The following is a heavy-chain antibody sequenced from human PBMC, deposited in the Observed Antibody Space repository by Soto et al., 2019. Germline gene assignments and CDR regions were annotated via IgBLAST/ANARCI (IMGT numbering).Heavy chain of an antibody. Sequence: GGSLRLSCTASGFTFSSYWMQMVRQAPGKGLVWVSGINSEGTTTTYADSVKGRFTISRDNAKNTLFLQMNSLRAEDTAVYYCARVAYWGPGTQVTVSS. CDR2: INSEGTTT. V-gene: IGHV3-74*01. J-gene: IGHJ4*02. CDR1: GFTFSSYW. CDR3: ARVAY.